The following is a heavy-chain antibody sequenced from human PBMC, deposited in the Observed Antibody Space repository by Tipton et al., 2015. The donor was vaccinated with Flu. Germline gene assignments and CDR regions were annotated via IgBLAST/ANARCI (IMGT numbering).Heavy chain of an antibody. CDR2: INHSGST. V-gene: IGHV4-34*01. D-gene: IGHD4-17*01. CDR1: GGSFSGYY. J-gene: IGHJ5*02. Sequence: TLSLTCAVYGGSFSGYYWSWIRQPPGKGLEWIEEINHSGSTNYNPSLKSRVTISVDTSKNQFSLKLSSVTAADTAVYYCARGPVNSTLWFDPWGQGTLVTVSS. CDR3: ARGPVNSTLWFDP.